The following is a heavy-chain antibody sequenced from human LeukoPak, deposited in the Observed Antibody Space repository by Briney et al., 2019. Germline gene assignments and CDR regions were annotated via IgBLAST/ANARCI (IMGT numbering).Heavy chain of an antibody. D-gene: IGHD3-22*01. Sequence: ASVKVSCKASGYTFTSYGISWVRQAPGQGLEWMGWISAYNGNTNYAQKLQGRVTMTTDTSTSTAYMELSSLRSEDTAVYYCARVGGYYYDSSGLDYWGQGTLVTVSS. CDR1: GYTFTSYG. V-gene: IGHV1-18*01. CDR3: ARVGGYYYDSSGLDY. CDR2: ISAYNGNT. J-gene: IGHJ4*02.